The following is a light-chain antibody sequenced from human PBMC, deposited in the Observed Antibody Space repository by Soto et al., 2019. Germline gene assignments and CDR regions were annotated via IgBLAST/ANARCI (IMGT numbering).Light chain of an antibody. J-gene: IGKJ1*01. Sequence: EIVMTQSPATLSVSPGGRATLFCRASHSISGTLAWYQQKPGQAPRLLIHGASTRATGFPARFSGWGSGAEFTLTISSLQSEDFVVYYCQQYNSWPWTFGQGTKVDIK. V-gene: IGKV3-15*01. CDR1: HSISGT. CDR2: GAS. CDR3: QQYNSWPWT.